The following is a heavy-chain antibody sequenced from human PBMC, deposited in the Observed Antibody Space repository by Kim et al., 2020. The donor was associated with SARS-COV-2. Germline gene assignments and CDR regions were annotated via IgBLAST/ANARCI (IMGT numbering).Heavy chain of an antibody. Sequence: SETLSLTCSVSGASITTRNFYWGWVRQPPGKGPEWIGTIHYGRSTNYNPSLKSRVTISEDTSTNQFFLKLTSVTAADTAIYYCAKYRTTTMVDYWGQGTRVTVSS. CDR1: GASITTRNFY. J-gene: IGHJ4*02. V-gene: IGHV4-39*01. CDR2: IHYGRST. D-gene: IGHD3-10*01. CDR3: AKYRTTTMVDY.